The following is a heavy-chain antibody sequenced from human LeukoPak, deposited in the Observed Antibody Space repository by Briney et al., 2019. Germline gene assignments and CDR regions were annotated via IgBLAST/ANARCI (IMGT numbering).Heavy chain of an antibody. CDR3: ARGRWSGYNNYNWFDP. D-gene: IGHD3-3*01. CDR2: INHSGST. J-gene: IGHJ5*02. V-gene: IGHV4-34*01. Sequence: SETLSLTCAVYGGSFSGYYWSWIRQPPGKGLEWIGEINHSGSTNYNPSLKSRVTISVDTSKNQFSLKLSSVTAADTAVYYCARGRWSGYNNYNWFDPWGQGTLVTVSS. CDR1: GGSFSGYY.